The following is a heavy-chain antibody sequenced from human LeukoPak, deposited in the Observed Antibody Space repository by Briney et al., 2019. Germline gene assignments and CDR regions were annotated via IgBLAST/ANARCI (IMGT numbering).Heavy chain of an antibody. J-gene: IGHJ5*02. D-gene: IGHD5-24*01. CDR1: GGSISSSSYY. CDR3: ARHFPSRLRWLQFGGFDP. CDR2: IYYSGSTST. Sequence: SETLSLTCTVSGGSISSSSYYWGWIRQPPGKGLEWIGSIYYSGSTSTYYNPSLKSRVTISVDTSKNQFSLKLSSVTAADTAVYYCARHFPSRLRWLQFGGFDPWGQGTLVTVSS. V-gene: IGHV4-39*01.